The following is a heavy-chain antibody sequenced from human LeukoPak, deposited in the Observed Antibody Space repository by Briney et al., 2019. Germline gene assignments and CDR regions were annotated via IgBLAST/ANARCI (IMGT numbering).Heavy chain of an antibody. Sequence: SETLSITCTVSGGSVSSGSYYWCWIRQPPGKGLEWIGGSTNYNPSLKSRVTISVDTSKNQFSLKLNSVTAADTAVYYCARADLRAVDYWGQGTLVTVSS. V-gene: IGHV4-61*01. CDR1: GGSVSSGSYY. CDR3: ARADLRAVDY. J-gene: IGHJ4*02. CDR2: GST.